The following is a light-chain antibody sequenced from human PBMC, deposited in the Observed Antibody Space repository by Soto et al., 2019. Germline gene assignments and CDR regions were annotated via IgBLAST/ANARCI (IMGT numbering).Light chain of an antibody. V-gene: IGKV1-39*01. CDR1: QSISNY. J-gene: IGKJ1*01. Sequence: DIQMTQSPSSLSASVGDRVTITCRASQSISNYLNWYQQKTGKDPKLLIYAASSLQSGVPSRFSGSGSGTDFTLTISSLQPEDFATYYCQQSYITPWTFGQGTKVDIK. CDR3: QQSYITPWT. CDR2: AAS.